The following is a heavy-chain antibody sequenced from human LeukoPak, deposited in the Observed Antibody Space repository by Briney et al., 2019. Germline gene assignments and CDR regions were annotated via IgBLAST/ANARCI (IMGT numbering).Heavy chain of an antibody. CDR1: GGSISSGGYY. Sequence: PSETLSLTCTVSGGSISSGGYYWSWIRQPPGKGLEWIGYIYHSGSTYYNPSLKSRVTISVDRSKNQFSLKLSSVTAADTAVYYCASYYDFWSGLGHYYMDVWGKGTTVTVSS. V-gene: IGHV4-30-2*01. CDR2: IYHSGST. CDR3: ASYYDFWSGLGHYYMDV. D-gene: IGHD3-3*01. J-gene: IGHJ6*03.